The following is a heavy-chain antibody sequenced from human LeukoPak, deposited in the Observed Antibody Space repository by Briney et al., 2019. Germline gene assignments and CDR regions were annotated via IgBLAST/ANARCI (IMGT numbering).Heavy chain of an antibody. CDR3: ARGFLRARYSY. V-gene: IGHV1-2*06. Sequence: ASVKVSCKASGYTFTDYYLHWVRQAPGQGLEWMGRVNPNSAGTNYAQKFQGRVTMTRDTSISTAYMELSRLTSDDTAVYYCARGFLRARYSYWGQGTLVTVSS. CDR2: VNPNSAGT. D-gene: IGHD1-1*01. J-gene: IGHJ4*02. CDR1: GYTFTDYY.